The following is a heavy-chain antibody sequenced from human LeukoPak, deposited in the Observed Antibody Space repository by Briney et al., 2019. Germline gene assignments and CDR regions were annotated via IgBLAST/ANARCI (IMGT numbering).Heavy chain of an antibody. CDR3: AREGDIAAAGAVDY. Sequence: GGSLRLSCAASGFTVSSNYMSWVRQALGKGLEWVSVIYSGGSTYYADSAKGRFTISRDNSKNTLYLQMNSLRAEDTAVYYCAREGDIAAAGAVDYWGQGTLVTVSS. J-gene: IGHJ4*02. V-gene: IGHV3-53*01. D-gene: IGHD6-13*01. CDR2: IYSGGST. CDR1: GFTVSSNY.